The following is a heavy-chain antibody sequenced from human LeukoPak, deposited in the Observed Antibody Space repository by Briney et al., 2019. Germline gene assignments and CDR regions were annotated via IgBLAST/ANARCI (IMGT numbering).Heavy chain of an antibody. Sequence: SVKVSCKAPGGTFSDYTINWVRQAPGQGLEWMGRIIPTLDKVHYAQKFQGRVTITADTSTSTAYMELSSLTSEDTAVYFCAKEGRPPPNKSANDDYWGQGTLVTVSS. D-gene: IGHD1/OR15-1a*01. CDR2: IIPTLDKV. CDR1: GGTFSDYT. J-gene: IGHJ4*02. V-gene: IGHV1-69*08. CDR3: AKEGRPPPNKSANDDY.